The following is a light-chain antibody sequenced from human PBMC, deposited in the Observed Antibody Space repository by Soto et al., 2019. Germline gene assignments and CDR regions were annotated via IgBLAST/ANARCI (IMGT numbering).Light chain of an antibody. CDR1: SSDVGGYNY. J-gene: IGLJ1*01. CDR2: DVS. CDR3: CSYAGSYTFVYV. V-gene: IGLV2-11*01. Sequence: QSVLTQARSVSGSPGQSVTISCTGTSSDVGGYNYVSWYQQHPGKAPKLMIYDVSKRPSGVPDRFSGSKSGNTASLTISGLQAEDEADYYCCSYAGSYTFVYVFGTGTKVTVL.